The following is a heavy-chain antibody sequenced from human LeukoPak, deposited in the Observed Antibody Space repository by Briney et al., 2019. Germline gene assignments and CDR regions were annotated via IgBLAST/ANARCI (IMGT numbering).Heavy chain of an antibody. CDR2: MTSSRYI. CDR3: TRDQFFDYDNDDAFDV. D-gene: IGHD3-22*01. J-gene: IGHJ3*01. CDR1: GFSLKTYN. V-gene: IGHV3-21*04. Sequence: GGSLRLSCAASGFSLKTYNMNWVRQAPGKGLEWVSSMTSSRYIYYADSVKGRFTISRDDANNLVFLQMHSLRAEDTAIYYCTRDQFFDYDNDDAFDVWGQGAKVIVSS.